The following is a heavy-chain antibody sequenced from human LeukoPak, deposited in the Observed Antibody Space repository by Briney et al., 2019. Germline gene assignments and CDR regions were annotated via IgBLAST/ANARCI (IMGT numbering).Heavy chain of an antibody. J-gene: IGHJ4*02. CDR3: AKRRCSGGSCLLDY. CDR1: GFTFSSYA. V-gene: IGHV3-23*01. CDR2: ISGSGGST. D-gene: IGHD2-15*01. Sequence: GGSLRLSCAASGFTFSSYAMSWVRQAPGKGLEWVSAISGSGGSTYYADSVKGRFTISRDNSKNTLYLQMNSLRAEDTAVYYCAKRRCSGGSCLLDYWGQGTLVTVSS.